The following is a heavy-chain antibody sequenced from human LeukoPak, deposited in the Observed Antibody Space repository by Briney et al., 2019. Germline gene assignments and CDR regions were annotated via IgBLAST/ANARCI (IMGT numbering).Heavy chain of an antibody. CDR3: TTGPVRWRQLLDF. CDR1: GFTFSNAW. J-gene: IGHJ4*02. CDR2: IKSNTDGGTT. V-gene: IGHV3-15*01. D-gene: IGHD5-24*01. Sequence: PGGSLRPSCAASGFTFSNAWMSWVRQAPGKGLEWVGRIKSNTDGGTTDYAAPVKGRFTLSRDDSKNTVYLQMNSLKTEDTAVYYCTTGPVRWRQLLDFWGQGTLVTVSS.